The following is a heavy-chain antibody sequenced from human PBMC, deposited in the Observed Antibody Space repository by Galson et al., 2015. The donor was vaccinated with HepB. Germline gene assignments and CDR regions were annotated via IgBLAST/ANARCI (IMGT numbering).Heavy chain of an antibody. V-gene: IGHV3-7*03. CDR2: IKEDGSVK. CDR1: GFTFSSYW. J-gene: IGHJ4*02. CDR3: ARSVGGAGAY. Sequence: LRLSCAASGFTFSSYWMHWVRQAPGKGLEWVANIKEDGSVKMYVDSVKGRFTISRDNAENSLYLQMNSLRGEDTAVYYCARSVGGAGAYWGQGTLSPSPQ. D-gene: IGHD6-19*01.